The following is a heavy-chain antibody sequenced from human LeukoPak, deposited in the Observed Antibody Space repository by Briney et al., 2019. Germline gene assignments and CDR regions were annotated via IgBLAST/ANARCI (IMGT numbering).Heavy chain of an antibody. CDR3: AKDYSYSGSNMDY. J-gene: IGHJ4*02. V-gene: IGHV3-30*18. CDR1: GFTFSNYW. CDR2: ISYDGSNK. D-gene: IGHD6-6*01. Sequence: HPGGSLRLSCAASGFTFSNYWMSWVRQAPGKGLEWVAVISYDGSNKYYADSVKGRFTISRDNSKNTLYLQMNSLRAEDTAVYYCAKDYSYSGSNMDYWGQGTLVTVSS.